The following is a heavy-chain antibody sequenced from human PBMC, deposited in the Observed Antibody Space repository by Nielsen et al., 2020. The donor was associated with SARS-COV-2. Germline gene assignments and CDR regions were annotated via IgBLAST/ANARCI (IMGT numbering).Heavy chain of an antibody. V-gene: IGHV4-38-2*02. CDR1: GYSISSDYY. Sequence: GSLRLSCTVSGYSISSDYYWGWIRQSPGKGLEWIGNIYHSGSTFYNPSLKSRVIISVDTSKTQFSLRLRSVTAADTAVYYCARGISPGSGSYRWFDPWGQGTLVTVSS. CDR2: IYHSGST. CDR3: ARGISPGSGSYRWFDP. J-gene: IGHJ5*02. D-gene: IGHD3-10*01.